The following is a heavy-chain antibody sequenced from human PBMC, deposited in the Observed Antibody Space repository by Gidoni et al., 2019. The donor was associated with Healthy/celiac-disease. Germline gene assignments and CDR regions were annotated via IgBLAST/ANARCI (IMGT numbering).Heavy chain of an antibody. J-gene: IGHJ4*02. V-gene: IGHV4-39*01. CDR3: ARHGEGQLVRVDY. D-gene: IGHD6-13*01. Sequence: QLQLQESGPGLVKPSETLSLTCTVSGGSISSSSYYWGWIRQPPGKGLEWIGSIYYSGSTYYNPSLKSRVTISGDTSKNQFSLKLSSVTAADTAVYYCARHGEGQLVRVDYWGQGTLVTVSS. CDR1: GGSISSSSYY. CDR2: IYYSGST.